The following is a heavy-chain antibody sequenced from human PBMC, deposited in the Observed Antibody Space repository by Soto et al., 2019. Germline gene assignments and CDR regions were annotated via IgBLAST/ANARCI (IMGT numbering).Heavy chain of an antibody. CDR1: GGSISSYY. J-gene: IGHJ6*03. D-gene: IGHD6-6*01. V-gene: IGHV4-59*01. Sequence: SETLSLTCTVSGGSISSYYWSWIRQPPGKGLEWIGYIYYSGSTNYNPSLKSRVTISVDTSKNQFSLKLSSVTAADTAVYYCARALIAARRKTDYYYYYMDVWGKGTTVTVSS. CDR3: ARALIAARRKTDYYYYYMDV. CDR2: IYYSGST.